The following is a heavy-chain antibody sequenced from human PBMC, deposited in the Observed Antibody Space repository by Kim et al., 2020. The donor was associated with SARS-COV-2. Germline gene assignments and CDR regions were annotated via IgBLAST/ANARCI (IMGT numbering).Heavy chain of an antibody. D-gene: IGHD2-8*02. V-gene: IGHV3-30*18. CDR1: GFTFNNYG. J-gene: IGHJ4*02. CDR3: TKALPRGQGLVNKEFDS. Sequence: GGSLRLSCAGSGFTFNNYGIHWVRQAPGKGLEWVAATSFDGSKKFFIDSVKGRFTISRDSSMDTLYLQMNSLRTEDTGIYFCTKALPRGQGLVNKEFDSWGQGTLVTVSS. CDR2: TSFDGSKK.